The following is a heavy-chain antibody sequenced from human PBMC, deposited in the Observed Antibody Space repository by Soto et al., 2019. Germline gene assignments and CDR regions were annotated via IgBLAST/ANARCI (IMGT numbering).Heavy chain of an antibody. CDR2: IKSKTDGGTT. CDR1: GFTFSNAW. J-gene: IGHJ4*02. CDR3: TYHYDFWSGYVDY. Sequence: GGSLRLSCAASGFTFSNAWMNWVRQAPGKGLEWVGRIKSKTDGGTTDYAAPVKGRFTISRDDSKNTLYLRMNSLKTEDTAVYYCTYHYDFWSGYVDYWGQGTLVTVSS. D-gene: IGHD3-3*01. V-gene: IGHV3-15*07.